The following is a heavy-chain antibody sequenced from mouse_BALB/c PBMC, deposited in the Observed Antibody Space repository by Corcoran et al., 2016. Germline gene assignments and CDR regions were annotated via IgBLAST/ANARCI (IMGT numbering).Heavy chain of an antibody. CDR1: GYTFTDYY. D-gene: IGHD1-1*01. J-gene: IGHJ4*01. V-gene: IGHV1-84*02. Sequence: QIQLQQSGPELVKPGASVKISCKASGYTFTDYYINWVKQKPGQGLEWIGWIYPGSGNTKYNEKFKGKATLTVDTSSSTAYMQLRSLTSEDTAVYFCARSDYYGSSYPYAMDYWGQGTSVTVSA. CDR2: IYPGSGNT. CDR3: ARSDYYGSSYPYAMDY.